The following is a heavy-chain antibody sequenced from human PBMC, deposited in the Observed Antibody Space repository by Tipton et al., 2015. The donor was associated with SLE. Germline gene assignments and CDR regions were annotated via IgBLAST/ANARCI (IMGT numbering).Heavy chain of an antibody. Sequence: TLSLTCAVSGYSISSGYYWGWIRQPPGKGLEWIGSINHSGGTYYNPSLNRRVTISLDTSMNQFSLRLNSVTAADTAVYYCARDSTRWSFWGQGTLVTVSS. CDR2: INHSGGT. CDR3: ARDSTRWSF. CDR1: GYSISSGYY. V-gene: IGHV4-38-2*02. D-gene: IGHD2/OR15-2a*01. J-gene: IGHJ4*02.